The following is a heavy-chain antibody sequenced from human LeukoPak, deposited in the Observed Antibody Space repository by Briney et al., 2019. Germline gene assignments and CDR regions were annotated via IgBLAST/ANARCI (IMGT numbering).Heavy chain of an antibody. Sequence: GGSLRLSCAASGFTFSSYWMSWVRQAPGKGLEWVANIKQDGSEKYYVDSVKGRFTISRDNAKNTLYLEMNSLRAEDTALYYCAPEGGSSYDYWGQGTLVTVSS. J-gene: IGHJ4*02. CDR3: APEGGSSYDY. D-gene: IGHD5-18*01. CDR2: IKQDGSEK. V-gene: IGHV3-7*01. CDR1: GFTFSSYW.